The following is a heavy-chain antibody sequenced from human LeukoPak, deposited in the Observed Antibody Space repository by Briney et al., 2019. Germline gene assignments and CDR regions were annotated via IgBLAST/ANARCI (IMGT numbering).Heavy chain of an antibody. Sequence: AGGSLSLSCAASGFTFSDYWMSWVRQAPGKGLEWVANIDQDGSVKYYLDSVKGRFTISRDNAKNSLSLQMNNLRAEDTAVYDCARNPAKVFPAVYWGQGTLVTVSS. CDR2: IDQDGSVK. D-gene: IGHD2-2*01. CDR1: GFTFSDYW. V-gene: IGHV3-7*01. CDR3: ARNPAKVFPAVY. J-gene: IGHJ4*02.